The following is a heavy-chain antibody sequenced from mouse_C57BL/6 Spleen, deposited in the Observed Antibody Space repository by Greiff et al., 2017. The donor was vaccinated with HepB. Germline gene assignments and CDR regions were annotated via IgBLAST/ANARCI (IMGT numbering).Heavy chain of an antibody. D-gene: IGHD2-1*01. V-gene: IGHV1-82*01. CDR2: IYPGDGDT. Sequence: QVHVKQSGPELVKPGASVKISCKASGYAFSSSWMNWVKQRPGKGLEWIGRIYPGDGDTNYNGKFKGKATLTADKSSSTAYMQLSSLTSEDSAVYFCAREDYYGNSWFAYWGQGTLVTVSA. CDR1: GYAFSSSW. J-gene: IGHJ3*01. CDR3: AREDYYGNSWFAY.